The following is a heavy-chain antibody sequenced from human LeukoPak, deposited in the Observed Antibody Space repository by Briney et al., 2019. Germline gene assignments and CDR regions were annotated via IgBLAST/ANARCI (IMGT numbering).Heavy chain of an antibody. CDR1: GYTLTELS. J-gene: IGHJ4*02. V-gene: IGHV1-24*01. D-gene: IGHD1-26*01. Sequence: ASVKVSCKVSGYTLTELSMHWVRQAPGKGLEWMGGFDPEDGETIYAQKFQGRVTMTEDTSTDTAYMELSSLRSEDTAVYYCATDAIVGATGTYDYWGQGTLATVSS. CDR2: FDPEDGET. CDR3: ATDAIVGATGTYDY.